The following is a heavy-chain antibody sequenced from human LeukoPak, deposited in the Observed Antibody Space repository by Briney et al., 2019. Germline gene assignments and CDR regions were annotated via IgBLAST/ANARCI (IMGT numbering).Heavy chain of an antibody. CDR1: GGSISSYY. D-gene: IGHD6-13*01. CDR2: IYYSGST. CDR3: ARGGSSWRFGY. V-gene: IGHV4-59*01. J-gene: IGHJ4*02. Sequence: SETLSLTCTVSGGSISSYYWSWIRQPPGKGLEWIGYIYYSGSTNYNPSLKSRVTISVDTSKNQFSLKLSSVTAADTAVYYCARGGSSWRFGYWGQGTLVTVSS.